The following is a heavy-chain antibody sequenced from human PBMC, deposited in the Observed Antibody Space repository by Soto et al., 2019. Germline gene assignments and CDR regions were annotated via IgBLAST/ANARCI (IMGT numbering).Heavy chain of an antibody. Sequence: PSETLSLTCAVYGGSFSGYYWSWIRQPPGKGLEWIGEINHSGSTNYNPSLKSRVTISVDTSKNQFSLKLSSVTAADTAVNYCGRGGSVYQFYSYSSNRDVGGKGTTVTVSS. CDR3: GRGGSVYQFYSYSSNRDV. D-gene: IGHD3-3*01. CDR2: INHSGST. V-gene: IGHV4-34*01. J-gene: IGHJ6*03. CDR1: GGSFSGYY.